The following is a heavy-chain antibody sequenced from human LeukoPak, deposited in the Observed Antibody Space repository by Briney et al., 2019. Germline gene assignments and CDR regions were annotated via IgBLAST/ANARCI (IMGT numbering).Heavy chain of an antibody. CDR1: GGSISSYY. Sequence: SETLSLTCTVSGGSISSYYWSWIRQPPGKGLEWIGYIYYSRSTNYNPSLKSRVTISVDTSKNQFSLKLSSVTAADTAVYYCARVPGELDYWGQGTLVTVSS. CDR3: ARVPGELDY. V-gene: IGHV4-59*01. CDR2: IYYSRST. D-gene: IGHD4-17*01. J-gene: IGHJ4*02.